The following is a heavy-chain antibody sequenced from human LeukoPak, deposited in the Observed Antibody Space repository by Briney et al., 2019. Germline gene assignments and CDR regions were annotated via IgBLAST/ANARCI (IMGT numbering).Heavy chain of an antibody. Sequence: SQTLSLTCTVSGGSISSGDYYWSWIRQPPGKGLEWIGYIYYSGSTNYNPSLKSRVTISVDTSKNQFSLKLSSVTAADTAVYYCARHRMVTPFDAFDTWGQGTMVTVSS. CDR2: IYYSGST. J-gene: IGHJ3*02. CDR3: ARHRMVTPFDAFDT. D-gene: IGHD5-18*01. V-gene: IGHV4-30-4*01. CDR1: GGSISSGDYY.